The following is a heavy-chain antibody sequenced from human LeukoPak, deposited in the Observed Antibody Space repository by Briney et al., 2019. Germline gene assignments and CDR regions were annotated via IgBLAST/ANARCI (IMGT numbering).Heavy chain of an antibody. CDR2: INHSGST. J-gene: IGHJ6*02. CDR3: AGGDDYYYGMDV. V-gene: IGHV4-34*01. CDR1: GGSFSGYY. Sequence: SETLSLTCAVYGGSFSGYYWSWIRQPPGKGLEWIGEINHSGSTNYNPSLKSRVTISVDTSKNQFSLKLSSVTAADTAVYYCAGGDDYYYGMDVWGQGTTVTVSS.